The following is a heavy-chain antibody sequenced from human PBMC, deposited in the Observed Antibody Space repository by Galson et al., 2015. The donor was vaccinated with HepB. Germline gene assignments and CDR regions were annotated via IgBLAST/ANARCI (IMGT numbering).Heavy chain of an antibody. CDR3: ARLGAGSGYYGMDV. V-gene: IGHV4-4*07. J-gene: IGHJ6*02. Sequence: SETLSLTCTVSGASISSYYWAWIRQPAGEGLEWIGRLFPSGITKYRSSLESRVTMSMDTSKSQIYLNLTSVTAADTAVYYCARLGAGSGYYGMDVWGQGTTVVVAS. CDR1: GASISSYY. D-gene: IGHD3-3*01. CDR2: LFPSGIT.